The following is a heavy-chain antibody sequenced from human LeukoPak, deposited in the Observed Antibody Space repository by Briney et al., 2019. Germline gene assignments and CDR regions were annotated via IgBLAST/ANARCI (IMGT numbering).Heavy chain of an antibody. CDR1: GYTFTSYY. D-gene: IGHD1-26*01. V-gene: IGHV1-46*01. J-gene: IGHJ4*02. CDR3: ARDRNSGSYCSDY. CDR2: INPSSAYT. Sequence: ASVKVSCKASGYTFTSYYIHWVRQAPGQGPEWMGIINPSSAYTTYSQKFQGRVTMTRDTSTSTVYMELSSLTSEDTAVYYCARDRNSGSYCSDYWGQGTLVTVSS.